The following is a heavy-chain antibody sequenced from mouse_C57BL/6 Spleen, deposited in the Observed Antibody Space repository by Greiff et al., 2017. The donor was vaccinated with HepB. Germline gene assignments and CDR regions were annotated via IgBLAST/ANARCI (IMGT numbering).Heavy chain of an antibody. J-gene: IGHJ3*01. CDR2: IYPGDGDT. CDR3: ARSSSSGYFAY. Sequence: QVQLKESGPELVKPGASVKISCKASGYAFSSSWMNWVKQRPGKGLEWIGRIYPGDGDTNYNGKFKGKATLTADKSSSTAYMQLSSLTSEDSAVYFCARSSSSGYFAYWGQGTLVTVSA. CDR1: GYAFSSSW. D-gene: IGHD3-2*02. V-gene: IGHV1-82*01.